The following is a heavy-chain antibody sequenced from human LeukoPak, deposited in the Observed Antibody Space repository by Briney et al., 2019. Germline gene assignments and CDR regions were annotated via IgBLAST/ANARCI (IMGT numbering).Heavy chain of an antibody. V-gene: IGHV3-7*01. J-gene: IGHJ4*02. D-gene: IGHD2-8*01. Sequence: GGSLRLSCAASGFTFSNAWMSWVRQAPGKGLEWVPHIKQDGNEKYYADSVKGRFTISRDNAMKSLDLQMTSLSAEDTAVYYCARGVDIVIMMYGWGLDSWGQGTLVAVSS. CDR1: GFTFSNAW. CDR3: ARGVDIVIMMYGWGLDS. CDR2: IKQDGNEK.